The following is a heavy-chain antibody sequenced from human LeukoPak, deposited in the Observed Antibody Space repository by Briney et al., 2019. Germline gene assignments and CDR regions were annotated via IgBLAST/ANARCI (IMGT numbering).Heavy chain of an antibody. CDR2: IWYDGSNK. D-gene: IGHD6-19*01. J-gene: IGHJ4*02. V-gene: IGHV3-33*06. CDR1: GFTFSSYG. Sequence: PGRSLRLSCAASGFTFSSYGMHWVRQAPGKGLEWVAVIWYDGSNKYYADSVKGRFTISRDNSKNTLYLQMNSLRAEDTAVYYCAKGLHSSGWYYFDYWGQGTLVTVSS. CDR3: AKGLHSSGWYYFDY.